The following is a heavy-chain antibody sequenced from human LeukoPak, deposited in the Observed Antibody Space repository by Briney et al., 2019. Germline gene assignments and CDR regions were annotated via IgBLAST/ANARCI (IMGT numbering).Heavy chain of an antibody. CDR2: IYYSGST. CDR3: HVLLYFDWSDY. D-gene: IGHD3-9*01. J-gene: IGHJ4*02. CDR1: GGSISSSSYY. Sequence: SETLSLTCTVSGGSISSSSYYWGWIRQPPGKGLEWIGSIYYSGSTYYNPSLKSRVTISGDTSKNQFSLKLSSVTAADTAVYYCHVLLYFDWSDYWGREPWSPSPQ. V-gene: IGHV4-39*01.